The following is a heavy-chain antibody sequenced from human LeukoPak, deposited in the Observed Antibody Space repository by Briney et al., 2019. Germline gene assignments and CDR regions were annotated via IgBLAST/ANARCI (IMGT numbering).Heavy chain of an antibody. J-gene: IGHJ5*02. CDR3: AGQSRLGYCSGGSCYSQPFDP. CDR2: ISSSGFNI. CDR1: GFTFSSCE. D-gene: IGHD2-15*01. Sequence: GGSLRLSCAVSGFTFSSCEMNWVRQAPGKGLEWVSYISSSGFNIYYADSVKGRFTISRDNAKNSLYLQMNSLRAGDTAVYYCAGQSRLGYCSGGSCYSQPFDPWGQGTLVTVSS. V-gene: IGHV3-48*03.